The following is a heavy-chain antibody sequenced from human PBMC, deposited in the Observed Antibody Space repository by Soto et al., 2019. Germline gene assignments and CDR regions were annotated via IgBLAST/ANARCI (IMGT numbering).Heavy chain of an antibody. CDR1: GFDISTYG. V-gene: IGHV3-33*01. Sequence: GGSLRLSCEASGFDISTYGLHWVRQAPGKGLEWLAFIWYDGSNQHYAASVKGRFTISRDNSRNTLYLQMNNLRADDTAVYLCARAVSSATYYDCIGYWGRGTLVTVSS. D-gene: IGHD1-26*01. J-gene: IGHJ4*02. CDR2: IWYDGSNQ. CDR3: ARAVSSATYYDCIGY.